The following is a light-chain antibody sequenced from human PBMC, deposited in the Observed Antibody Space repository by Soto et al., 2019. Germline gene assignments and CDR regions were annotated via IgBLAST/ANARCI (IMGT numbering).Light chain of an antibody. J-gene: IGLJ1*01. CDR1: SSDVGSNNG. Sequence: QSVLTQPPSVSGSPGQSVTISCTGTSSDVGSNNGVSWYQQPPGTAPTLMIYDVSNRPSGVPDRFSGCKSGNTASLTISGLQAEDEGDYYCSSYTISSTDVFGTGTKLTVL. CDR3: SSYTISSTDV. CDR2: DVS. V-gene: IGLV2-18*02.